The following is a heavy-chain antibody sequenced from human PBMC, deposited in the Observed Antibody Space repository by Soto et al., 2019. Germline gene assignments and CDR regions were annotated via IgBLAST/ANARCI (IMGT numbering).Heavy chain of an antibody. CDR1: GGSIYRSGYY. V-gene: IGHV4-39*01. CDR3: RKVLVGATGHTDSDS. D-gene: IGHD2-15*01. Sequence: PSETLSLTCTVSGGSIYRSGYYWGWIRQPPGRGLEWIGNIDYNGVTYSNPSLKSRVTIYRDTSKNQFSLKLTSVTAADTALYYCRKVLVGATGHTDSDSWGPGTLVTVSS. J-gene: IGHJ4*02. CDR2: IDYNGVT.